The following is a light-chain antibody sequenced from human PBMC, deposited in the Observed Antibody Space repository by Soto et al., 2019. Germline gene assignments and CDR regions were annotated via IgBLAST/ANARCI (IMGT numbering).Light chain of an antibody. V-gene: IGKV3-20*01. J-gene: IGKJ2*01. Sequence: EVVLTQSPGTLSLSPGERASLSCRASQDITSRDLAWYQQRPGQAPRLLIYHSSARATGIPERFSASGSGIDFTLTISRLEPEDSAVYFCQKYETSPYTFGQGTKLEIK. CDR1: QDITSRD. CDR2: HSS. CDR3: QKYETSPYT.